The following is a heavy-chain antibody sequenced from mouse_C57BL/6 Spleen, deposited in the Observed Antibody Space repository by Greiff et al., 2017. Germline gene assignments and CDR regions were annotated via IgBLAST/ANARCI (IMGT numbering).Heavy chain of an antibody. CDR1: GYTFTDYE. J-gene: IGHJ2*01. Sequence: QVQLQQSGAELVRPGASVTLSCKASGYTFTDYEMHWVKQTPVHGLEWIGAIDPETGGTAYNQKFKGKAILTADKSSSTAYMELRSLTSEDSAVYYCTRRGVVAPYFDCWGQGTTLTVSS. V-gene: IGHV1-15*01. CDR3: TRRGVVAPYFDC. D-gene: IGHD1-1*01. CDR2: IDPETGGT.